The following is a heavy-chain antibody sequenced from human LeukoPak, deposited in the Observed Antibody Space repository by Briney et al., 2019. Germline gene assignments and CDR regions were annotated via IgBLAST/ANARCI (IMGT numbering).Heavy chain of an antibody. J-gene: IGHJ4*02. V-gene: IGHV4-34*01. CDR2: IDHNGNT. Sequence: SETLSLTCTVYGVSFSGYYWSWIRQPPGTGLQWIGEIDHNGNTNSIPSLKRRITISVDTSKNQFSLRLTSVTAADTAVYYCARDYGDVYDWGQGTLVTVSS. D-gene: IGHD5/OR15-5a*01. CDR3: ARDYGDVYD. CDR1: GVSFSGYY.